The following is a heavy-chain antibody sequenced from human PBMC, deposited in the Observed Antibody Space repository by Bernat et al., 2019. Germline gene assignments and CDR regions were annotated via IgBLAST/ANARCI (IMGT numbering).Heavy chain of an antibody. Sequence: QVQLVQSGAEVKKPGASVKVSCKASGYTFTSYGISWVRQAPGQGLEWMGWISAYNGNTNYAQKLQGRVIMTTDTSTSTAYMELRSLRSDDTAVYYCARDWSPQHPHPQIDYWGQGTLVTVSS. CDR3: ARDWSPQHPHPQIDY. D-gene: IGHD6-13*01. CDR2: ISAYNGNT. J-gene: IGHJ4*02. V-gene: IGHV1-18*04. CDR1: GYTFTSYG.